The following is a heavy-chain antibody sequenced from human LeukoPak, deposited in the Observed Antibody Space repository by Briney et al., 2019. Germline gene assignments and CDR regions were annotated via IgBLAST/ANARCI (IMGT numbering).Heavy chain of an antibody. V-gene: IGHV1-46*01. D-gene: IGHD2-21*02. CDR3: ARDPRVVATRVSYMDV. CDR2: INPRGGSI. CDR1: GYTFTSYA. Sequence: ASVKVSCKASGYTFTSYAMNWVRQAPGQGLEWMGIINPRGGSISYAQKFQGRVTMTRDTSTSTVYMELSSLRSEDTAVYYCARDPRVVATRVSYMDVWGKGTTVTVSS. J-gene: IGHJ6*03.